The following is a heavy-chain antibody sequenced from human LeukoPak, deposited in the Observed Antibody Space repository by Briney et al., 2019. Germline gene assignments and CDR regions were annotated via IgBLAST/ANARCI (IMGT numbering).Heavy chain of an antibody. V-gene: IGHV3-33*06. Sequence: GGSLRLSCAASGFPLSSYSINWVRQAPGKGLEWVAIIWYDGSNEYYADSVKGRFTISRDNSKNTLYLQMNSLRAEDTAVYYCAKGRGDIVGTIDQWGQGTLVTVSS. D-gene: IGHD5-12*01. CDR1: GFPLSSYS. CDR2: IWYDGSNE. CDR3: AKGRGDIVGTIDQ. J-gene: IGHJ4*02.